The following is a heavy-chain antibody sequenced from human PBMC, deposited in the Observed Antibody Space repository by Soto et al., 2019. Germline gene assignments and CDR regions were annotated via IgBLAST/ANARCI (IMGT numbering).Heavy chain of an antibody. CDR2: VYHNGGA. CDR3: GRVVEGATRHTDPDS. D-gene: IGHD2-21*01. J-gene: IGHJ4*02. V-gene: IGHV4-39*01. Sequence: SETLSLTCTVSVVSIHNSHSFLAWILQPPGKGLQFIASVYHNGGAHYNSSLKSRVTISVDTANNQVSLRMRSLTAADTAFYYCGRVVEGATRHTDPDSWGQG. CDR1: VVSIHNSHSF.